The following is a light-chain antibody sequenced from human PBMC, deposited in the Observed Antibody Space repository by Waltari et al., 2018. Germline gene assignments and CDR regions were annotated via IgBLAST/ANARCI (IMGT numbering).Light chain of an antibody. V-gene: IGKV1-39*01. CDR1: QSITNY. Sequence: DIQMTQSPSSLSASVGDRVTISCRASQSITNYLNWYQQKPGKAPKLLIFAASSLQSGVPSRFSGSGSGTDFTLTITSLQPEDFATYYCQQTYITLGLTFGGGTKVEIK. J-gene: IGKJ4*01. CDR3: QQTYITLGLT. CDR2: AAS.